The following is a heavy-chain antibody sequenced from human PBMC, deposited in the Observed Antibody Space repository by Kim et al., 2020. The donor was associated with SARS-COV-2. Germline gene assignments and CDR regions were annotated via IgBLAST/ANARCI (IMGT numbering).Heavy chain of an antibody. CDR3: ARGSGYYFDWTTTYLDV. CDR2: IIPIFGTA. D-gene: IGHD3-9*01. Sequence: SVKVSCKASRGTFSSYAISWVRQAPGQGLEWMGGIIPIFGTANYAQKFQGRVTITADESTSTAYMELSSLRSEDTAVYYCARGSGYYFDWTTTYLDVWGQGTTVTVSS. J-gene: IGHJ6*02. V-gene: IGHV1-69*13. CDR1: RGTFSSYA.